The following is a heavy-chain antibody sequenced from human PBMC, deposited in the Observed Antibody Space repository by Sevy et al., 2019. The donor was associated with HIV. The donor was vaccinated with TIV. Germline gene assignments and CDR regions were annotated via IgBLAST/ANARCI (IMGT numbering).Heavy chain of an antibody. J-gene: IGHJ6*02. V-gene: IGHV3-30*18. CDR1: GFTFSTYG. Sequence: GGSLRLSCAASGFTFSTYGIHWDRQAPGKGLEWVAVISYDGSNKYYAHSVKGRFTISRDNSKNTLYLQMNSLRAEDTAVYYCAKEPREQWLAQYYYCYYGMDVWGQGTTVTVSS. CDR3: AKEPREQWLAQYYYCYYGMDV. D-gene: IGHD6-19*01. CDR2: ISYDGSNK.